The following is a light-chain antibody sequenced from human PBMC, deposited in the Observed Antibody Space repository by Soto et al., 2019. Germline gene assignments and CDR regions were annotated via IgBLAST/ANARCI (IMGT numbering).Light chain of an antibody. CDR2: DAS. CDR3: QQYDSWPLT. Sequence: EKVMTQSPATLSVSPGERATLSCRASQSVSSSLAWYQQKPGQAPRLLIYDASTRATGIPARFSGSESGTEFTLTISSLQSEDFAVYYCQQYDSWPLTFGGGTKVEIK. J-gene: IGKJ4*01. CDR1: QSVSSS. V-gene: IGKV3-15*01.